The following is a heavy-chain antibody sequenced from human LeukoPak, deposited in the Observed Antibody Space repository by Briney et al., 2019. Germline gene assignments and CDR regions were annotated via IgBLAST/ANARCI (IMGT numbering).Heavy chain of an antibody. Sequence: PGGSLRLSCVASGFDVNTNYLSWVRQAPGKELEWVSIMYSGESTYYANSVRGRFTISRHDSKNTLYLQMNTLRPEDTALYYCARAKWGSYWYFDLWGRGTLVTVSS. V-gene: IGHV3-53*04. D-gene: IGHD2-8*01. CDR2: MYSGEST. J-gene: IGHJ2*01. CDR3: ARAKWGSYWYFDL. CDR1: GFDVNTNY.